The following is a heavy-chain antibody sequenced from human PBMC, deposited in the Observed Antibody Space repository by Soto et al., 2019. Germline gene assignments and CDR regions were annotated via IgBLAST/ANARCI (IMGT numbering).Heavy chain of an antibody. V-gene: IGHV3-30-3*01. J-gene: IGHJ5*02. D-gene: IGHD6-25*01. CDR1: GFTFSRYA. CDR3: VRGSGEQGLLPDR. Sequence: QVLLVESGGGVVQPGRSLRLSCAASGFTFSRYAMSWVRQAPGKGLEWVAIMSYDGSNEYYVDSVKGRFTISRDNSNNTLYLHLNSLRAEDTAVYYCVRGSGEQGLLPDRWGQGTLVTVSS. CDR2: MSYDGSNE.